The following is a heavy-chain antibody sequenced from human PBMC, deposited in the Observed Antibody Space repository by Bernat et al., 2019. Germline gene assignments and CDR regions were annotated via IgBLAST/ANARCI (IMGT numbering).Heavy chain of an antibody. CDR1: GFTFSSYA. CDR2: IIGSGGST. D-gene: IGHD6-19*01. V-gene: IGHV3-23*01. CDR3: EKDEVAATGGGAKFEY. J-gene: IGHJ4*02. Sequence: EVPLLESGGGLVQPGGSLILSCAASGFTFSSYAMRWVCPAPGKGLEWVSVIIGSGGSTYYAESVKGRFTISRDNSKNTLYLKMNSLRSEDTAVYDCEKDEVAATGGGAKFEYWGQGTLVT.